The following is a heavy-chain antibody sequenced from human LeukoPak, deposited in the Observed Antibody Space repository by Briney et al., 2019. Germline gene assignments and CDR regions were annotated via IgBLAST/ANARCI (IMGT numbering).Heavy chain of an antibody. CDR1: GGSISSYY. V-gene: IGHV4-59*12. D-gene: IGHD3-10*01. J-gene: IGHJ4*02. CDR3: ATTGYYYGSVFKDYFDY. Sequence: SETLSLTCTVSGGSISSYYWSWIRQPPGKGLEWMGYIYYSGSTYYNPSLKSRVTISVDTSKNQFSLRLSSVTAADTAVYYCATTGYYYGSVFKDYFDYWGQGTLVTVSS. CDR2: IYYSGST.